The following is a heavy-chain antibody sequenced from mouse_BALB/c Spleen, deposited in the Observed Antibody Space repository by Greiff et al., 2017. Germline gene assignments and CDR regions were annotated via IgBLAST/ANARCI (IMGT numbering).Heavy chain of an antibody. CDR1: GFSLTSYG. J-gene: IGHJ4*01. Sequence: VKLQQSGPGLVAPSQSLSITCTVSGFSLTSYGVHWVRQPPGKGLEWLGVIWAGGSTNYNSALMSRLSISKDNSKSQVFLKMNSLQTDDTAMYYCARPTARATLYAMDYWGQGTSVTVSS. D-gene: IGHD3-2*01. V-gene: IGHV2-9*02. CDR3: ARPTARATLYAMDY. CDR2: IWAGGST.